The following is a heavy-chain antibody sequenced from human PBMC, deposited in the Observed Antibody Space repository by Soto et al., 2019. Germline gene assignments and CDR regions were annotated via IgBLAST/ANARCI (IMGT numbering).Heavy chain of an antibody. D-gene: IGHD1-26*01. J-gene: IGHJ5*02. Sequence: LRLSCAASGFIFENFGVSWVRQAPGKGLEWISSISGSGFKKYYADSVKGRFTISRDNSKSTVYLELNNLSAEDTAVYHCAKNQGVELVPLATVDWFDPWGQGSVVTVSS. CDR2: ISGSGFKK. CDR3: AKNQGVELVPLATVDWFDP. CDR1: GFIFENFG. V-gene: IGHV3-23*01.